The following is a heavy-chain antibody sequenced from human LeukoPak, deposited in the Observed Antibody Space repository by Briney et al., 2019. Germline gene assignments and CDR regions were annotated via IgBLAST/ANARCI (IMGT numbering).Heavy chain of an antibody. D-gene: IGHD3-10*01. CDR2: IYYSGST. CDR1: GGSISSYY. V-gene: IGHV4-59*08. Sequence: SETLSLTCTVSGGSISSYYWSWIRQPPGKGLEWIGYIYYSGSTYYNPSLKSRVTISVDTSKNQFSLKLSSVTAADTAVYYCARQKRGDAFDIWGQGTMVTVSS. J-gene: IGHJ3*02. CDR3: ARQKRGDAFDI.